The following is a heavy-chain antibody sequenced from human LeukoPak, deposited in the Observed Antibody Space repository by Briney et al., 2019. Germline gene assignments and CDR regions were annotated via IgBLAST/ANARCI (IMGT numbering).Heavy chain of an antibody. CDR2: ISHSGST. Sequence: SETLSLTCAVYGWPLTNHYWIWIRQPPGKGLEWIGGISHSGSTNYNPSLKSRVTISVDTSKSQFFLKLSSVTAADTAVYYCARGPAAVHPWGQGTLVTVSS. CDR3: ARGPAAVHP. CDR1: GWPLTNHY. D-gene: IGHD6-13*01. J-gene: IGHJ5*02. V-gene: IGHV4-34*01.